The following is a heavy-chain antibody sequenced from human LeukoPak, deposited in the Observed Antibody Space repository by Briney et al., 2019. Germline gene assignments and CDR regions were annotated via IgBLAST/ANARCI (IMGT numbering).Heavy chain of an antibody. J-gene: IGHJ2*01. CDR3: ARDVYTSGRRYFDL. Sequence: ASVKVSCKASGYTFTGHYMHWVRQAPGQGPEWMGWINPNSGDTNYAQKFQGRVTLTRDASIGTAYMEMNRLTYDDTAIYYCARDVYTSGRRYFDLWGHGTLVTVSS. CDR1: GYTFTGHY. V-gene: IGHV1-2*02. CDR2: INPNSGDT. D-gene: IGHD6-19*01.